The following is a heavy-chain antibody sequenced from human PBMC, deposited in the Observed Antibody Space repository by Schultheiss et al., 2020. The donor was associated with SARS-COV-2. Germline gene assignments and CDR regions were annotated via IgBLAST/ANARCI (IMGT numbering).Heavy chain of an antibody. CDR1: GGSISSGGYY. CDR2: IYYSGST. D-gene: IGHD6-13*01. V-gene: IGHV4-31*03. J-gene: IGHJ6*02. Sequence: SETLSLTCTVSGGSISSGGYYWSWIRQHPGKGLEWIGYIYYSGSTYYNPSLKSRVTISVDTSKNQFSLKLSSVTAADTAVYYCARGHSSSWYPDYYYYYGMDVWGQGTTVTVSS. CDR3: ARGHSSSWYPDYYYYYGMDV.